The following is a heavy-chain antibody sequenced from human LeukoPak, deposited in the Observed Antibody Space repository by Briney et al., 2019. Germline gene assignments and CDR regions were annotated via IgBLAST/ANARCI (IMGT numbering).Heavy chain of an antibody. J-gene: IGHJ6*03. CDR1: GGSISSSSYY. CDR2: MYYSGST. D-gene: IGHD6-13*01. Sequence: PSETLSLTCTVSGGSISSSSYYWGWIRQPPGKGLEWIGTMYYSGSTYYNPSLESRVTISVGTSKNQFSLRLSSVTAADTALYYCARHASRAAAGVPGNYYFYMDVWGKGTTVTVSS. V-gene: IGHV4-39*01. CDR3: ARHASRAAAGVPGNYYFYMDV.